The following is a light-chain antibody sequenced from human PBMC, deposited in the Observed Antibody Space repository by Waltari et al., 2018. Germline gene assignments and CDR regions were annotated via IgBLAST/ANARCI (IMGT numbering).Light chain of an antibody. CDR2: RSD. CDR3: ASWDDSLNGHWV. V-gene: IGLV1-44*01. J-gene: IGLJ3*02. CDR1: ASNIGGNH. Sequence: QSVLTQPPSASGTPGQRVTISCSGSASNIGGNHVNWYQQLPGKAPKLLIYRSDQRPSGVPDRFSASKTGTSASLAISGLQSEDEADYFCASWDDSLNGHWVFGGGTKVTVL.